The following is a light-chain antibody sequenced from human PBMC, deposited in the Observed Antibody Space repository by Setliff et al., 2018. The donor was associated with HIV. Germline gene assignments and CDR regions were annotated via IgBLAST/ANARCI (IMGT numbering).Light chain of an antibody. CDR3: SSYAGRNNYV. CDR1: SSDVGRYNY. Sequence: QSALTQPASVSGSPGQSITISCTGTSSDVGRYNYVSWYQQHPGKAPKLMIYEVSKRPSGVPDRFSGSKSVNTASLTVSGLQAEDEADYYCSSYAGRNNYVFGTGTKVTVL. V-gene: IGLV2-8*01. J-gene: IGLJ1*01. CDR2: EVS.